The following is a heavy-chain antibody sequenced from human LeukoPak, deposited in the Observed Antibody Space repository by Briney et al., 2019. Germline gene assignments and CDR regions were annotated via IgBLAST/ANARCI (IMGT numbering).Heavy chain of an antibody. CDR1: GYSISSAYY. V-gene: IGHV4-38-2*02. Sequence: PSETLSLTCTVSGYSISSAYYWGWIRQPPGKGLEWIGNIYHTGSTYYNASLKSRVTILLDMSNNQFSLKLSSVTAADTAVYYCARVRHCSGGSCSSPTYFDYWGQGTLVTVSS. CDR3: ARVRHCSGGSCSSPTYFDY. D-gene: IGHD2-15*01. J-gene: IGHJ4*02. CDR2: IYHTGST.